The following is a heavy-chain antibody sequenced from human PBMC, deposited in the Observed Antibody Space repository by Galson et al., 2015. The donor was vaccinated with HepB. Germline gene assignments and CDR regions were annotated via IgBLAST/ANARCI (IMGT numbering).Heavy chain of an antibody. V-gene: IGHV3-30-3*01. J-gene: IGHJ1*01. CDR1: GFTFSSYC. D-gene: IGHD2-2*01. CDR2: ISNDGNYK. CDR3: ARVLVPGATSYAEYFHE. Sequence: SLRLSCAASGFTFSSYCMHWVRQAPGKGLEWVAKISNDGNYKQYADSVKGRFTISRDNSKNTLFLQMNSLRPEDTAMFYSARVLVPGATSYAEYFHEWGQGTLVIVSS.